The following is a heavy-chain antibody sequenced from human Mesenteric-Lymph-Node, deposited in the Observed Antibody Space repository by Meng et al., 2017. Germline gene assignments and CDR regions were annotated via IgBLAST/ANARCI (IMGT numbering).Heavy chain of an antibody. CDR1: GFTFSDYY. J-gene: IGHJ3*02. V-gene: IGHV3-7*01. CDR2: IKYDGSVE. CDR3: AIDMVRGVPLGYDAFDI. D-gene: IGHD3-10*01. Sequence: GESLKISCAASGFTFSDYYMSWIRQAPGKGLEWVANIKYDGSVESYVESVRGRFTISRDNAKNSLDLQMNSLRAEDTAVYYCAIDMVRGVPLGYDAFDIWGQGTMVTVSS.